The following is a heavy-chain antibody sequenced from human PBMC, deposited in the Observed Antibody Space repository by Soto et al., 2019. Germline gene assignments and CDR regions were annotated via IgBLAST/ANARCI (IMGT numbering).Heavy chain of an antibody. D-gene: IGHD3-22*01. J-gene: IGHJ4*02. CDR1: GFTLSIYR. CDR2: SNSDGSST. CDR3: ARRTWDYYDSSGYLDY. Sequence: PGGSLRLSCAASGFTLSIYRMYWVRQATGKGLVWVSRSNSDGSSTRYADSVKGRFTMSRDNAKNTLYLQMNSLRAEDTAVYYCARRTWDYYDSSGYLDYWGQGTLVTVSS. V-gene: IGHV3-74*01.